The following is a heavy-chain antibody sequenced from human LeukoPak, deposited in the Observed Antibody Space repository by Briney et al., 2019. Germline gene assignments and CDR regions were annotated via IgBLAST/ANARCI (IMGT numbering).Heavy chain of an antibody. J-gene: IGHJ4*02. CDR1: GFTFSHYA. V-gene: IGHV3-33*06. D-gene: IGHD4-11*01. CDR2: IWNDGSDK. CDR3: AKDAQRGFDYSNSLES. Sequence: GGSLRLSYVTSGFTFSHYAMHWVRQAPGKGLEWVAVIWNDGSDKYYGDSVKGRFTISRDNAKKTVYLQMNSLRVEETAVYYCAKDAQRGFDYSNSLESWGQGALVTVSS.